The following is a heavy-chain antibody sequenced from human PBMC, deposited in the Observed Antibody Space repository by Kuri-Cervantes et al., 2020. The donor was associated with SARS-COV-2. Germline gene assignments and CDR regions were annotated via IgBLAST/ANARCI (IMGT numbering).Heavy chain of an antibody. CDR3: ARGYSLIDY. J-gene: IGHJ4*02. D-gene: IGHD5-18*01. V-gene: IGHV4-34*01. Sequence: SETLSLTCAVYGGSFSGYYWSWIRQPPGKGLEWIGEISHSGSTNYNPSLKSRVTISVDTSKNQFSLKLSSVTAADTAVYYCARGYSLIDYWGQGTLVTVSS. CDR1: GGSFSGYY. CDR2: ISHSGST.